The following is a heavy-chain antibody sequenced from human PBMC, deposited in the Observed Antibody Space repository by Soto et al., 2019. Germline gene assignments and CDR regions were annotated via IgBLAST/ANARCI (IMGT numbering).Heavy chain of an antibody. J-gene: IGHJ4*01. CDR2: ISQTETT. CDR3: VHSPNVAVDH. CDR1: GESFGCFY. V-gene: IGHV4-34*01. Sequence: PSETRSLTWVVYGESFGCFYWSWVRQSPGKGLEWIGEISQTETTAYSPSLKSRVSISADTPKKQFSLTLTSVTAADTAVYYCVHSPNVAVDHWGHGTLVTVSS. D-gene: IGHD2-15*01.